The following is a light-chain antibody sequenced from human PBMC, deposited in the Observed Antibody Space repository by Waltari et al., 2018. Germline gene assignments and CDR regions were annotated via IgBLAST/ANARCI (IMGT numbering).Light chain of an antibody. CDR3: SSYTTRSILL. CDR2: DVA. Sequence: QSALTQPVSVSGSPGQSITISCTGTSSDVGGYNYVVWYQQHPNKAPKVIIYDVANRPFGVSNRFSGSKSGSTASLTISGLQTEDEAYYYCSSYTTRSILLFGGGTKVTVL. V-gene: IGLV2-14*03. CDR1: SSDVGGYNY. J-gene: IGLJ2*01.